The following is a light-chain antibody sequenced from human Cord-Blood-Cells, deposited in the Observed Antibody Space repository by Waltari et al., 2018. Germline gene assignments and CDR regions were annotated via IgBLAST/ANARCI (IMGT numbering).Light chain of an antibody. CDR3: QQYNNWWT. Sequence: EIVMTQSPATLPVSPGARATLSCRASQSVSSNLAWYQQKPGQAPRLLIYGASTRATGIPARFSGSGSGTEFTLTISSLQSEDFAVYYCQQYNNWWTFGQGTKVEIK. CDR1: QSVSSN. V-gene: IGKV3-15*01. J-gene: IGKJ1*01. CDR2: GAS.